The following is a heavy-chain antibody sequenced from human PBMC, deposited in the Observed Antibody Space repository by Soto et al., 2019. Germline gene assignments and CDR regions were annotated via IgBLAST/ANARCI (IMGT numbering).Heavy chain of an antibody. Sequence: ASVKVSCKASGYTFTSYAMHWVRQAPGQRLEWMGWINDGNGNTKYSQKYQGRVTLTTDTSTSTAYMELRILRSDDSAVFFWARSLGIVGGTAIFAYWGQGALVTVS. CDR2: INDGNGNT. D-gene: IGHD1-26*01. V-gene: IGHV1-3*01. CDR3: ARSLGIVGGTAIFAY. J-gene: IGHJ4*02. CDR1: GYTFTSYA.